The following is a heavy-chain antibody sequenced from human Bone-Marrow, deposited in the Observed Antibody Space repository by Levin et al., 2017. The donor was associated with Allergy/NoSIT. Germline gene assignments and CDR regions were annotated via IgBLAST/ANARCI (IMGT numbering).Heavy chain of an antibody. Sequence: GGSLRLSCAASGFTFSSYGMHWVRQAPGKGLEWVAVIWYDGSNKYYADSVKGRFTISRDNSKNTLYLQMNSLRAEDTAVYYCAREYYDFWSGYYWRFGYWGQGTLVTVSS. CDR3: AREYYDFWSGYYWRFGY. CDR2: IWYDGSNK. J-gene: IGHJ4*02. V-gene: IGHV3-33*01. D-gene: IGHD3-3*01. CDR1: GFTFSSYG.